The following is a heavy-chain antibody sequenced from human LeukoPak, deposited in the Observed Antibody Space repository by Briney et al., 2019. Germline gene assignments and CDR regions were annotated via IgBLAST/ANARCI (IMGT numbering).Heavy chain of an antibody. D-gene: IGHD1-26*01. CDR2: IYYSGST. CDR1: GGSISSSSYY. CDR3: ARSKKWELLYNY. V-gene: IGHV4-39*07. J-gene: IGHJ4*02. Sequence: SETLSLTCTVSGGSISSSSYYWGWIRQPPGKGLEWIGSIYYSGSTYYNPSLKSRVTISVDTSKNQFSLKLSSVTAADTAVYYCARSKKWELLYNYWGQGALVTVSS.